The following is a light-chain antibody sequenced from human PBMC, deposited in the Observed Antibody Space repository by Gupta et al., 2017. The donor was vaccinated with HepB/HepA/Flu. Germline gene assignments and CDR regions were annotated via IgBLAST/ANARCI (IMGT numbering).Light chain of an antibody. CDR3: CSYADGPVFVA. Sequence: QSALTQPASVSGSPGQSITLSCTGTNSDLGNYNLVSWYQQHPGKAPKLIIFEVTERPSGVSNRFSGSKSGNTASLTISGLRVEDEADYFCCSYADGPVFVAFGGGTKLTVL. V-gene: IGLV2-23*02. CDR2: EVT. CDR1: NSDLGNYNL. J-gene: IGLJ2*01.